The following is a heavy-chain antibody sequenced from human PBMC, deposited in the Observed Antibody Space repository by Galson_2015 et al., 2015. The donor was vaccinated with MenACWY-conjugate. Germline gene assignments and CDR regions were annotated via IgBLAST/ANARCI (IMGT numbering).Heavy chain of an antibody. CDR3: ARISATRDSWSGYYNYNFDY. CDR1: RFTFSSYW. Sequence: SLRLSCAASRFTFSSYWMSWVRQAPGKGLEWVANIKEDGSEKYYVDVVKGRFTISRDNAKNSLYLQMNSLRAEDTAVYYCARISATRDSWSGYYNYNFDYWGQGTLVTVSS. J-gene: IGHJ4*02. D-gene: IGHD3-3*01. CDR2: IKEDGSEK. V-gene: IGHV3-7*03.